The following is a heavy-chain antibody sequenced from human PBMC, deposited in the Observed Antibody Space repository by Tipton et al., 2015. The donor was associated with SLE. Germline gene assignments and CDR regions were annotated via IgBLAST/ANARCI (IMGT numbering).Heavy chain of an antibody. V-gene: IGHV5-51*03. CDR1: GYSFTNYW. J-gene: IGHJ3*02. D-gene: IGHD5-18*01. CDR3: ARFGGNPKTALVHDAFHI. Sequence: LVQSGAEVKKPGESLRISCEDSGYSFTNYWIGWVRQMPGKGLEWMGIIFPGHSDTRYSPSFQGHVNFSVDKSISTAFIQWSSLKASDTAMYYCARFGGNPKTALVHDAFHIWGQGTMVTVSS. CDR2: IFPGHSDT.